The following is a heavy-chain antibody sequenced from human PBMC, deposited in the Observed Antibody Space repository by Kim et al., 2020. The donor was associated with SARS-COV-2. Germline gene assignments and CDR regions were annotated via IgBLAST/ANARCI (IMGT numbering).Heavy chain of an antibody. CDR2: AYYRSKWFN. J-gene: IGHJ4*02. Sequence: SQTLSLTRAISGDSVSSNSVTWNWIRQSPSRGLEWLGRAYYRSKWFNDYVASVKSRVTINPDTSKNQFSLQLSSVTPEDTAVYYCARAAGRKFDYWGQGTLVTVSS. V-gene: IGHV6-1*01. CDR3: ARAAGRKFDY. CDR1: GDSVSSNSVT.